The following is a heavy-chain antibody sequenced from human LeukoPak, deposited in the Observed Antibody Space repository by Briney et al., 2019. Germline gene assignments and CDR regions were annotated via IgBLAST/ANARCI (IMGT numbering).Heavy chain of an antibody. CDR1: GFTFSSYA. CDR2: ISGSGGST. D-gene: IGHD3-3*01. J-gene: IGHJ6*02. V-gene: IGHV3-23*01. Sequence: PGGSLRLSCAASGFTFSSYAMSWVRQAPGKGLEWVSAISGSGGSTYYADSVKGRFTISRDNSKNTLYLQMNSLRAEDTAVYYCAKDTGLVTIFGVVIHYYYYYGMDVWGQGTTVTVSS. CDR3: AKDTGLVTIFGVVIHYYYYYGMDV.